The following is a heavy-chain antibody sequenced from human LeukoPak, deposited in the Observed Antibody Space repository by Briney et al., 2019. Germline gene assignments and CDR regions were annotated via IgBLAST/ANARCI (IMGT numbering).Heavy chain of an antibody. Sequence: PSETLSLTCAVYGGSFSGYYWSWIRQPPGKGLEWIGEINHSGSTNYNPSLKSRVTISVDTSKNQLSLKPSSVTAADTAVYYCARLGFSPIWGQGTTVTVSS. CDR1: GGSFSGYY. J-gene: IGHJ6*02. CDR2: INHSGST. CDR3: ARLGFSPI. D-gene: IGHD7-27*01. V-gene: IGHV4-34*01.